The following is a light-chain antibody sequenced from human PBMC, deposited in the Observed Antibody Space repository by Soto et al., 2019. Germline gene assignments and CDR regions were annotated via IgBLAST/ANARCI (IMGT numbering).Light chain of an antibody. CDR1: QSVSSSY. CDR3: QQDYNSLT. J-gene: IGKJ4*01. V-gene: IGKV3D-7*01. Sequence: PGERVTLSCRASQSVSSSYLTWYQHKPGQAPRLLIYGASTRATGIPARFSGSGSGTDFTLTISSLQPEDFAVCYCQQDYNSLTFGGGTKVDIK. CDR2: GAS.